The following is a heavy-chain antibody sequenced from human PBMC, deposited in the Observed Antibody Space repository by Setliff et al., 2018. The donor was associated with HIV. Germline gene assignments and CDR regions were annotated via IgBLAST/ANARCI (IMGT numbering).Heavy chain of an antibody. CDR3: ARDPGYCSGGSCYSGGVDY. Sequence: GASVKVSCKASGYTFTGYYMHWVRQAPGQGLEWMGWINPNSGGTNYAQKFQGRVTMTRDTSISTAYMELSRLRSDDTAVYYCARDPGYCSGGSCYSGGVDYWGQGTLVTVSS. V-gene: IGHV1-2*02. J-gene: IGHJ4*02. CDR1: GYTFTGYY. CDR2: INPNSGGT. D-gene: IGHD2-15*01.